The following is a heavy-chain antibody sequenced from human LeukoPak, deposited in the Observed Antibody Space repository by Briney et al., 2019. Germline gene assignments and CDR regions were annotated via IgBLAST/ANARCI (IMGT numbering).Heavy chain of an antibody. CDR3: ATTTAGLDY. J-gene: IGHJ4*02. Sequence: SETLSLTCTVSGGSICSYYWSWIRQPAGKGLEWIGSIYYSGSTYYNPSLKNRVTISVDTSKNQFSLFLTSMTAADTAVYYCATTTAGLDYWGQGTLVTVSS. D-gene: IGHD6-13*01. CDR1: GGSICSYY. CDR2: IYYSGST. V-gene: IGHV4-59*05.